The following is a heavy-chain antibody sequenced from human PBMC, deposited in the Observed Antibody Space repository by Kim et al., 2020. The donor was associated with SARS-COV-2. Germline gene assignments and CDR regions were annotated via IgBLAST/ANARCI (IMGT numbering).Heavy chain of an antibody. CDR3: AKDVNPVATTSFDY. D-gene: IGHD5-12*01. CDR2: ISWNSGSI. CDR1: GFTFDDYA. Sequence: GGSLRLSCAASGFTFDDYAMHWVRQAPGKGLEWVSGISWNSGSIGYADSVKGRFTISRDNAKNSLYLQMNSLRAEDTALYYCAKDVNPVATTSFDYWGQGTLVTVSS. V-gene: IGHV3-9*01. J-gene: IGHJ4*02.